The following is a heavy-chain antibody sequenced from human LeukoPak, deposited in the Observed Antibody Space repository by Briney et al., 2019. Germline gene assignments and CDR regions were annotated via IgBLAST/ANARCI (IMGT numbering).Heavy chain of an antibody. Sequence: GESLKISCKGSRYSFTSYWIGWVRQMPGKGLEWMGIIYPGDSDTRYSPSFQGQVTISADRSSNTAYLQWSSLKASDTAIYYCARHPITRYYDSSGYSAGGPDYWGQGTLVTVSS. J-gene: IGHJ4*02. CDR1: RYSFTSYW. CDR2: IYPGDSDT. CDR3: ARHPITRYYDSSGYSAGGPDY. D-gene: IGHD3-22*01. V-gene: IGHV5-51*01.